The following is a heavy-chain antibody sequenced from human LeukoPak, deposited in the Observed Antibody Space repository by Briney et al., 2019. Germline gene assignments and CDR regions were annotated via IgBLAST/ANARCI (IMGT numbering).Heavy chain of an antibody. V-gene: IGHV4-59*08. Sequence: PSETLSLTCTVSGGSIFNYYWSWIRQPPGKGLEWIGYIYYSGSTNYNPSLKTRVTISVDTSKKSFSLRLSSVTAADTAVYYCAVRPYYDSSGDFRYWGQGTLVTVFS. D-gene: IGHD3-22*01. CDR3: AVRPYYDSSGDFRY. J-gene: IGHJ4*02. CDR2: IYYSGST. CDR1: GGSIFNYY.